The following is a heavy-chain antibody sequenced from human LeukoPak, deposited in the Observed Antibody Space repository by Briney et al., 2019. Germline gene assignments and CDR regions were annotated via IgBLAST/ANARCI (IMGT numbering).Heavy chain of an antibody. D-gene: IGHD5-18*01. CDR2: ISAYNGNT. CDR1: GYTFTSYG. Sequence: ASVKVSCKASGYTFTSYGISWVRQAPGQGLEWMGWISAYNGNTNYALKLQGRVTMTTDTSTSTAYMELRSLRSEDTAVYFCARDRALVRELWSASAFDYWGQGTLVTVSS. J-gene: IGHJ4*02. V-gene: IGHV1-18*01. CDR3: ARDRALVRELWSASAFDY.